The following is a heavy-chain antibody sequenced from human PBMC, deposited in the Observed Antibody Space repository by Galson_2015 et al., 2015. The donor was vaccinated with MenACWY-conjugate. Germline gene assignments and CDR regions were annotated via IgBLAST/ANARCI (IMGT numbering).Heavy chain of an antibody. CDR2: ISSSSSTI. J-gene: IGHJ4*02. Sequence: SLRLSCAASGFTFSTYSTNWVRQAPGKGLEWVSYISSSSSTIYYADSVKGRFTISRDNAKNSLYLQMNTLRDEDTAVYYCARVPGYSYRFYDLWGQGTLVTASS. V-gene: IGHV3-48*02. D-gene: IGHD5-18*01. CDR3: ARVPGYSYRFYDL. CDR1: GFTFSTYS.